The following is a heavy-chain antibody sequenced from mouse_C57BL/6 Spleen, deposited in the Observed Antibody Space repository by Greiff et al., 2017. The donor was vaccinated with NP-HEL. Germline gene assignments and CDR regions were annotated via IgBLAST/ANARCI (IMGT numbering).Heavy chain of an antibody. CDR3: ARGAIYDGYPRYFDV. V-gene: IGHV1-59*01. Sequence: QVQLQQPGAELVRPGTSVKLSCKASGYTFTSYWMHWVKQRPGQGLEWIGVIDPSDSYTNYNQKFKGKATLTVDTSSSTAYMQLSSLTSEDSAVYYCARGAIYDGYPRYFDVWGTGTTVTVSS. J-gene: IGHJ1*03. D-gene: IGHD2-3*01. CDR2: IDPSDSYT. CDR1: GYTFTSYW.